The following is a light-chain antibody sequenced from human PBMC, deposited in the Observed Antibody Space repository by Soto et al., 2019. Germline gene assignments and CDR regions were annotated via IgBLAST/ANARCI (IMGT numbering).Light chain of an antibody. V-gene: IGKV3-15*01. Sequence: EIVMTQSPATLSESPGERATLSCRASQSVSSNLAWYQQKPGQAPRLLIYGASTRATGIPARFSGSGSGTEFTLTVSSLQSEDFAVYYCQQYNNWPRTYTFGQGTKLEIK. CDR2: GAS. CDR3: QQYNNWPRTYT. J-gene: IGKJ2*01. CDR1: QSVSSN.